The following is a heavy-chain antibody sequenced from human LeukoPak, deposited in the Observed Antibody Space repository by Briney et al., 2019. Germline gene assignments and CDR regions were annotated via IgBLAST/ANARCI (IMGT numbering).Heavy chain of an antibody. V-gene: IGHV4-4*02. CDR1: GASISSNW. J-gene: IGHJ4*02. Sequence: PSGTLSLTCAVSGASISSNWWNWVRQPPGKGLEWMGEIHHSGSANYNPSLKSRVTISLDTSENQFSLRLSSVTAADTAVYYCVRDRGEGSYSHDYWGQGTLVTVSS. D-gene: IGHD3-10*01. CDR2: IHHSGSA. CDR3: VRDRGEGSYSHDY.